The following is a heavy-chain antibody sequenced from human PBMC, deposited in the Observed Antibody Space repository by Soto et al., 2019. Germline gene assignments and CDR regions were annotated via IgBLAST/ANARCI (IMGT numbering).Heavy chain of an antibody. Sequence: GGSLRLSCAASGFTFSSYSMNWVRQAPGKGLECVSYISSSSSTIYYADSVKGRFTISRDNAKNSLYLQMNSLRDEDTAVYYCAREGLLWFGELLIHYYGMDVWGRGTLVTVSS. CDR1: GFTFSSYS. CDR2: ISSSSSTI. D-gene: IGHD3-10*01. CDR3: AREGLLWFGELLIHYYGMDV. V-gene: IGHV3-48*02. J-gene: IGHJ6*02.